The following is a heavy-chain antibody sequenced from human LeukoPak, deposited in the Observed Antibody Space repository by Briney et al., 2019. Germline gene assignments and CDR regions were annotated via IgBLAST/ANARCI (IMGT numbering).Heavy chain of an antibody. J-gene: IGHJ4*02. CDR1: GFTFSSYA. Sequence: GGSLRLSCADSGFTFSSYAMSWVRQAPGKGLEWVSAISGSGGSTYYADSVKGRFTISRDNSKNTLYLQMNSLRAEDTAVYYCARVGDVVRSGCYPHVYYFDYWGQATLVTVSS. D-gene: IGHD3-22*01. V-gene: IGHV3-23*01. CDR3: ARVGDVVRSGCYPHVYYFDY. CDR2: ISGSGGST.